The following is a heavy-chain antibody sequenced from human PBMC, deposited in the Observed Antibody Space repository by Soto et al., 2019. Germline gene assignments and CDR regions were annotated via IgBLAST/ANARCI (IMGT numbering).Heavy chain of an antibody. D-gene: IGHD3-10*01. J-gene: IGHJ4*02. CDR2: ISASGTT. CDR3: AKTLSASNGVGGY. CDR1: GFTFSSYA. V-gene: IGHV3-23*01. Sequence: EVQLLESGGDLVQPGGSLRLSCEASGFTFSSYAMTWVRQAPGKGLEWVSSISASGTTYFADSVKGRFTISRDSSKNTLSLQMSSLSAEDTAVYYCAKTLSASNGVGGYWGQGTLVTVSS.